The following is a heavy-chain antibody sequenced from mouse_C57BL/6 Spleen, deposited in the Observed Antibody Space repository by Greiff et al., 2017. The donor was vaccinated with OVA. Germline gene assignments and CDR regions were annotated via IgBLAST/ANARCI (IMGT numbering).Heavy chain of an antibody. CDR2: INPRSGYT. V-gene: IGHV1-7*01. J-gene: IGHJ2*01. CDR3: AVSIGGSGQDY. Sequence: ESGAELAKPGASVKLSCKASGYTFTSYWMHWVNQRPGQGLEWIGYINPRSGYTKYNQKFKYKATLTADKSSNAASMHLSHQTYEDSAVYDCAVSIGGSGQDYGGQGTTLTLSS. D-gene: IGHD3-2*02. CDR1: GYTFTSYW.